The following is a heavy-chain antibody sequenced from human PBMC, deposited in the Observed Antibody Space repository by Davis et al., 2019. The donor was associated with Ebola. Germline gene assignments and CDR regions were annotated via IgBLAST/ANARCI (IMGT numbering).Heavy chain of an antibody. V-gene: IGHV4-34*01. J-gene: IGHJ4*02. Sequence: MPARSLRLSCDVSGGSLPGHYWRCIRPAPGKGLEWIGDIPHRGRTDYNPSLRGRVSISVDTSKNAFSLKMTSVTAADTAMYYCAKGPFVAFDWGQGTLVTVSS. CDR1: GGSLPGHY. CDR2: IPHRGRT. D-gene: IGHD3-3*02. CDR3: AKGPFVAFD.